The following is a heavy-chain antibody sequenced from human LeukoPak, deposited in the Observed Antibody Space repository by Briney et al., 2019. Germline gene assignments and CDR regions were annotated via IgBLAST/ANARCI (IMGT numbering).Heavy chain of an antibody. CDR2: ISAYNGNT. Sequence: ASVKVSCKAPGYTFTSYGISWVRQAPGQGLEWMGWISAYNGNTNYAQKLQGRVTMTTDTSTSTAYMELRSLRSDDTAVYYCARDLQYYYGSGSYWYFQHWGQGTLVTVSS. V-gene: IGHV1-18*04. CDR3: ARDLQYYYGSGSYWYFQH. J-gene: IGHJ1*01. D-gene: IGHD3-10*01. CDR1: GYTFTSYG.